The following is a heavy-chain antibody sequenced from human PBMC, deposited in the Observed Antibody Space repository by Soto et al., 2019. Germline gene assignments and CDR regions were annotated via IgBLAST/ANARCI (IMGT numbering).Heavy chain of an antibody. CDR3: ARDIGYGGN. Sequence: SGGSLRLSCAASGFTLSGYAMDWVRQAPGKGLVWVSHISTDGAITNYADSAKGRFTISRDNGNNTLFLQMNNLRAEDTAVYFCARDIGYGGNWGQGTLVTVSS. J-gene: IGHJ4*02. D-gene: IGHD3-16*01. CDR2: ISTDGAIT. V-gene: IGHV3-74*01. CDR1: GFTLSGYA.